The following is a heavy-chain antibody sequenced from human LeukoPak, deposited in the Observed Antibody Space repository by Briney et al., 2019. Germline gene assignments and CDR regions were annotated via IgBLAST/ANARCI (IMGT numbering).Heavy chain of an antibody. CDR1: GFTFSSYY. J-gene: IGHJ4*02. V-gene: IGHV3-48*03. Sequence: GGSLRLSCAASGFTFSSYYMTWVRQAPGKGLEWVSYISNSGSTTYYADSVKGRFTISRDNAKNSLYLQMNSLRAEDTAVYYCARGDDFWSGYWGYFDYWGQGTLVTVSS. CDR3: ARGDDFWSGYWGYFDY. D-gene: IGHD3-3*01. CDR2: ISNSGSTT.